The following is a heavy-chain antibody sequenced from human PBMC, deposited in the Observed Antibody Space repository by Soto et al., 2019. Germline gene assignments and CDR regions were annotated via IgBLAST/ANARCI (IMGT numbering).Heavy chain of an antibody. D-gene: IGHD3-3*01. CDR2: INWNSNSI. V-gene: IGHV3-9*01. J-gene: IGHJ4*02. Sequence: EIQLVESGGGLVQPGGSLRLSCAASGFAFDDYGMHWVRQVPGKGLEWVAGINWNSNSIRYGDSVKGRFTISRDNAKSSLYLQMNSLKGDDTALYYCAKIGSSIFGVVDYFDSWGQGTLVTVSS. CDR1: GFAFDDYG. CDR3: AKIGSSIFGVVDYFDS.